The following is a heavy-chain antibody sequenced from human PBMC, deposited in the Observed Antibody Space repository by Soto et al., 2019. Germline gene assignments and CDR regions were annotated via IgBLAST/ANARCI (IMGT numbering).Heavy chain of an antibody. J-gene: IGHJ4*02. Sequence: ASVKVSCKASGGTFSSYAISWVRQAPGQGLEWMGGIIPIFGTANYAQKFQGRVTITADKSTSTAYMELSSLRSEDTAVYYCARGSVGMDSSGWYCDYWGQGTLVTVSS. CDR2: IIPIFGTA. D-gene: IGHD6-19*01. CDR1: GGTFSSYA. V-gene: IGHV1-69*06. CDR3: ARGSVGMDSSGWYCDY.